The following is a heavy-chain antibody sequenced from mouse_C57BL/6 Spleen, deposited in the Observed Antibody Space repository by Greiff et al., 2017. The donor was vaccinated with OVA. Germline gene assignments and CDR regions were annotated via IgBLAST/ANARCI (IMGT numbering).Heavy chain of an antibody. Sequence: EVNVVESGGGLVKPGGSLKLSCAASGFTFSDYGMHWVRQAPEKGLEWVAYISSGSSTIYYADTVKGRFTISRDNAKNTLFLQMTSLRSEDTAMYYCAVITTVYYAMDYWGQGTSVTVSS. CDR3: AVITTVYYAMDY. J-gene: IGHJ4*01. D-gene: IGHD1-1*01. CDR2: ISSGSSTI. V-gene: IGHV5-17*01. CDR1: GFTFSDYG.